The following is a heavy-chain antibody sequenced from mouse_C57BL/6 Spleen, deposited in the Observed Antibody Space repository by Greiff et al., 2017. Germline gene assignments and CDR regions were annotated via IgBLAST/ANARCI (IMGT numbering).Heavy chain of an antibody. J-gene: IGHJ3*01. V-gene: IGHV1-81*01. Sequence: QVQLKQSGAELARPGASVKLSCKASGYTFTSYGISWVKQRPGQGLEWIGEIYPRSGNTYYNEKFKGKATLTADKSSSTAYMELRSLTSEDSAVYFWARSGIYYGNYGFADWGQGTLVTVSA. CDR1: GYTFTSYG. CDR2: IYPRSGNT. CDR3: ARSGIYYGNYGFAD. D-gene: IGHD2-1*01.